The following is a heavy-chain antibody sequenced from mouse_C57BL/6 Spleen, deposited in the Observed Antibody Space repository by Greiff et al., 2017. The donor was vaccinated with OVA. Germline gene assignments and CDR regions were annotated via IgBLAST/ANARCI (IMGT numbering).Heavy chain of an antibody. CDR3: ASAYYGNNEPHAMDY. Sequence: VQLQQSGPELVKPGASVKISCKASGYTFTDYYMNWVKQSHGKSLEWIGDINPNNGGTSYNQKFKGKATLTVDKSSSTAYMALRSLTSEDSAVYFCASAYYGNNEPHAMDYWGQGTSVTVSS. CDR1: GYTFTDYY. D-gene: IGHD2-1*01. CDR2: INPNNGGT. V-gene: IGHV1-26*01. J-gene: IGHJ4*01.